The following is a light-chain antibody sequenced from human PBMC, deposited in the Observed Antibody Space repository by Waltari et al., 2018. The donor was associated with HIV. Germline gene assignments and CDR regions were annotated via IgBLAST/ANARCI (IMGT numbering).Light chain of an antibody. J-gene: IGLJ2*01. Sequence: QSVLTQPPSVSGAPGQRVTISCTGSSSHIGAGYDVHWYQQLPGTAPKLLIYGNSNRPSGVPDRFSGSKSGTSASLAITGLQAEDEADYYCQSYDSSLKVVFGGGTKLTVL. CDR3: QSYDSSLKVV. V-gene: IGLV1-40*01. CDR1: SSHIGAGYD. CDR2: GNS.